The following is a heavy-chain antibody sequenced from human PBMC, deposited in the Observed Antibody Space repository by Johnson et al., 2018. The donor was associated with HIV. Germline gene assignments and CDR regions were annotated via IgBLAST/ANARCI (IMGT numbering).Heavy chain of an antibody. J-gene: IGHJ3*02. D-gene: IGHD1/OR15-1a*01. CDR2: MWTDAAIK. CDR1: GFTFSSYG. Sequence: QVQLVESGGGVVQPGRSLRLSCAASGFTFSSYGLHWVRQAPGKGLEWVAVMWTDAAIKYYADSVKGRFPISRDNSKNTLYLQMNSLRVDDTAVYYCAKELGEQLRNDPFDIWGQGTVVTVSS. CDR3: AKELGEQLRNDPFDI. V-gene: IGHV3-33*06.